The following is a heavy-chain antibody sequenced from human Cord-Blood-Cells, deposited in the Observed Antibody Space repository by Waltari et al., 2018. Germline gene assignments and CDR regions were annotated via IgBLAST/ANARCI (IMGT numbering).Heavy chain of an antibody. J-gene: IGHJ4*02. CDR1: GYSISSGYY. CDR2: IYHSGST. CDR3: ARDRRYSSSWYFDY. Sequence: QVQLQESGPGLVKHSETLSLTCAVSGYSISSGYYWGWIRQPPGKGLEWIGSIYHSGSTYYNPSLKIRVTISVDTSKNQFSLKLSSVTAADTAVYYCARDRRYSSSWYFDYWGQGTLVTVSS. D-gene: IGHD6-13*01. V-gene: IGHV4-38-2*02.